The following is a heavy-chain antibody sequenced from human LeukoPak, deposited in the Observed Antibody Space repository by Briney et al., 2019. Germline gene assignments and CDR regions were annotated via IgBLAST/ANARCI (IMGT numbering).Heavy chain of an antibody. CDR1: GYTFTGFY. CDR3: ARDVFGIGFDY. Sequence: RASVKDSCKASGYTFTGFYMHWVRQAPGQGLEWMGWVNPNSGGTNYAQKFEGRVTMTRDTSSSTAYMELSRLTSDDTAVYYCARDVFGIGFDYWGQGTLVTVSS. CDR2: VNPNSGGT. D-gene: IGHD3-16*01. V-gene: IGHV1-2*02. J-gene: IGHJ4*02.